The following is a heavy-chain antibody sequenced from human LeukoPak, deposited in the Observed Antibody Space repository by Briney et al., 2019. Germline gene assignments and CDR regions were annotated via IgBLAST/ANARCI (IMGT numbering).Heavy chain of an antibody. J-gene: IGHJ3*02. Sequence: GGALRLSCPASGFTFSRYWMSWVRQAPGKGLDWVDNIKQDGSEKYYVDSAKGRFTISRDNAKNSLYLQMSSLRAEDTAVYYCAREWELDDAFDIWGQGTMVTVSS. D-gene: IGHD1-26*01. CDR2: IKQDGSEK. CDR1: GFTFSRYW. V-gene: IGHV3-7*01. CDR3: AREWELDDAFDI.